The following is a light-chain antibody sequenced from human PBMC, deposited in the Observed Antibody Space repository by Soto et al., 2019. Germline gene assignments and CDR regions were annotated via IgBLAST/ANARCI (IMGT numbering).Light chain of an antibody. CDR3: QKYTSVPFT. CDR1: QDVSNY. V-gene: IGKV1-27*01. J-gene: IGKJ3*01. Sequence: DVPMTQSPSSLSASVGDRVTITCRASQDVSNYLAWYQQKPGKVPKLLIYAASTVQSGVPSRFSGSGSGTDFTLTISSLQPEDVATYYCQKYTSVPFTFGPGTKVDL. CDR2: AAS.